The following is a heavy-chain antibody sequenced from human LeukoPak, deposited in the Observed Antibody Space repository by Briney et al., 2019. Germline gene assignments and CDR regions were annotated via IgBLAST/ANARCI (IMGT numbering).Heavy chain of an antibody. D-gene: IGHD3-10*01. CDR1: GFTFSSYS. J-gene: IGHJ3*02. V-gene: IGHV3-48*04. CDR3: ASPAVPYYYGSGRNAFDI. Sequence: GGSLRLSCAASGFTFSSYSMNWVRQAPGKGLEWVSYISSSSSTIYYADSVKGRFTISRDNAKNSLYLQMNSLRAEDTAVYYCASPAVPYYYGSGRNAFDIWGQGTMVTVSS. CDR2: ISSSSSTI.